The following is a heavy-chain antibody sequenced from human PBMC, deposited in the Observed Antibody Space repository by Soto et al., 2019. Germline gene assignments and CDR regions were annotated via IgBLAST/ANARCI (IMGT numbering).Heavy chain of an antibody. V-gene: IGHV1-69*13. CDR1: GGTFSSYA. D-gene: IGHD6-13*01. J-gene: IGHJ1*01. CDR2: IIPIFGTA. Sequence: SVKVSCKASGGTFSSYAVSWVRQAPGQGLEWMGGIIPIFGTANYAQKFQGRVTITADESTSTAYMELSSLRSEDTAVYYCARGGSWQQLVGEYFQHWGQGTLVTVSS. CDR3: ARGGSWQQLVGEYFQH.